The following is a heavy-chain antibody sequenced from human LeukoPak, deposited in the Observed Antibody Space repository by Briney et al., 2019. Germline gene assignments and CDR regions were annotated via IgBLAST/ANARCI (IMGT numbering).Heavy chain of an antibody. J-gene: IGHJ4*02. D-gene: IGHD2-2*01. CDR3: ARDYCSSTSCYLDY. CDR2: INPNRGGT. V-gene: IGHV1-2*04. Sequence: ASVKVSCKASGYTFTGYYMHWVRQAPGQGLEWMGWINPNRGGTNYAQKFQGWVTMTRDTSISTAYMELSRLRSDDTAVYYCARDYCSSTSCYLDYWGQGTLVTVSS. CDR1: GYTFTGYY.